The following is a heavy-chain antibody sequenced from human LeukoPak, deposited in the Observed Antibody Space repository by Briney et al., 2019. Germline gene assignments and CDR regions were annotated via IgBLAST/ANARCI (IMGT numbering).Heavy chain of an antibody. V-gene: IGHV1-24*01. D-gene: IGHD6-19*01. J-gene: IGHJ4*02. CDR2: FDPEDGET. Sequence: ASVTVSCKVSGYTLTELSMHWVRQAPGKGLEWMGGFDPEDGETIYAQKFQGRVTMTEDTSTDTAYMELSSLRSEDTAVYYCATHPRIAVAGTFDYWGQGTLVTVSS. CDR3: ATHPRIAVAGTFDY. CDR1: GYTLTELS.